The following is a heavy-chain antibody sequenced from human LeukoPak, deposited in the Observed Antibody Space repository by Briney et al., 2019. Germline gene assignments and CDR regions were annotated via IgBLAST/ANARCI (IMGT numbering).Heavy chain of an antibody. D-gene: IGHD1-26*01. Sequence: SETLSLTCAVYGGSFSGYYWSWIRQPPGKGLEWIGEINHSGSTNHNPSLKSRVTISVDTSKNQFSLKLSSVTAADTAVYYCARSKWVVGATYFDYWGQGTLVTVSS. J-gene: IGHJ4*02. CDR3: ARSKWVVGATYFDY. V-gene: IGHV4-34*01. CDR1: GGSFSGYY. CDR2: INHSGST.